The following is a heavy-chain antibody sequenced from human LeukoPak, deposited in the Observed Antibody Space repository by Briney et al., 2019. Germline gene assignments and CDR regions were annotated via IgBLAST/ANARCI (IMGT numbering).Heavy chain of an antibody. J-gene: IGHJ4*02. D-gene: IGHD1-26*01. CDR3: ASTHSFLFDY. CDR1: AFTFSSCA. CDR2: ISYDGSNK. Sequence: GGSLRLSCAASAFTFSSCAMHWVRQAPGKGLEWVAVISYDGSNKYYADSVKGRFTISRDNSKNTLYLQMNSLRAEDTAVYYCASTHSFLFDYWGQGTLVTVSS. V-gene: IGHV3-30*04.